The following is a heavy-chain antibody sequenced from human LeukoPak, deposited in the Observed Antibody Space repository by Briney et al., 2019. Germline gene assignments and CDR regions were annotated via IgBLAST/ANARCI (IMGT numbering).Heavy chain of an antibody. V-gene: IGHV1-69*13. CDR1: GGTFSSYA. CDR2: IIPIFGTA. J-gene: IGHJ4*02. Sequence: SVKVSCKASGGTFSSYAINWVRQAPGQGLEWMGGIIPIFGTANYAQKFQDRVTITADESTSTAYMELSSLRSEDAAIYYCASRLYCSNTRCRNFPFAYWGQGTLVTVSS. CDR3: ASRLYCSNTRCRNFPFAY. D-gene: IGHD2-2*01.